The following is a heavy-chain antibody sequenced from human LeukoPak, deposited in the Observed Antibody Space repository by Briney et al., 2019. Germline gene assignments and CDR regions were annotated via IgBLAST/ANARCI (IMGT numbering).Heavy chain of an antibody. J-gene: IGHJ4*02. V-gene: IGHV3-21*01. CDR2: ISSSSSYI. CDR3: ARVYGDYDALDY. CDR1: GFTFSSYS. D-gene: IGHD4-17*01. Sequence: SGGSLRLSCAASGFTFSSYSMNWVRQAPGKGLEWVSSISSSSSYIYYADSVKGRFTISRDNAKNSLYLQMNSLRAEDTAVYYCARVYGDYDALDYWGQGTLVTASS.